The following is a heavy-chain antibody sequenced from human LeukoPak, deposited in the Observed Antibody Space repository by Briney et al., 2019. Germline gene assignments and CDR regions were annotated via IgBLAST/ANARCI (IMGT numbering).Heavy chain of an antibody. Sequence: PGGSLRLSCAASGFTFGSYAMSWVRQAPGKGLEWVSYINSGSSIIYYADSVKGRFTISRDDARGSLNLQMNSLRDEDTAVYYCARVEAGVNFYYYYMDVWGKGTTVTVSS. V-gene: IGHV3-48*02. J-gene: IGHJ6*03. D-gene: IGHD6-13*01. CDR3: ARVEAGVNFYYYYMDV. CDR1: GFTFGSYA. CDR2: INSGSSII.